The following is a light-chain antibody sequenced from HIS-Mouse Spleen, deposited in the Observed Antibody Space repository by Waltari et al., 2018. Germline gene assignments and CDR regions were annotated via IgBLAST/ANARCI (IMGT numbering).Light chain of an antibody. CDR2: EGS. J-gene: IGLJ3*02. CDR3: CSYAGSSTWV. Sequence: QSALTQPASGSGSPGQSTTISCTGTSSDVGSYNLVSWYQQHPGKAPKPMIYEGSKRPSGVSNRFSGSKSGNTASLTISGLQAEDEADYYCCSYAGSSTWVFGGGTKLTVL. V-gene: IGLV2-23*01. CDR1: SSDVGSYNL.